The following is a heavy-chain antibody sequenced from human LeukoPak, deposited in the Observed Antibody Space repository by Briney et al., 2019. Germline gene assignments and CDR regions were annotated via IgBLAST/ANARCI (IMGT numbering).Heavy chain of an antibody. Sequence: TSETLSLTCTVSGGSISSGGYYWTWIRQHPGKGLEWIRYIYYSGSTYYNPSLKSRVTISVDTSKNQFSLKLSSVTAADTAVYYCARGYSHLTSWGQGTLVTVSS. CDR2: IYYSGST. D-gene: IGHD2-21*01. V-gene: IGHV4-31*03. CDR3: ARGYSHLTS. CDR1: GGSISSGGYY. J-gene: IGHJ4*02.